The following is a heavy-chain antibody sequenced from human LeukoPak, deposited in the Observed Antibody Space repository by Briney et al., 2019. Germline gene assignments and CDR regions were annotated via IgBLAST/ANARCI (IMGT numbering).Heavy chain of an antibody. J-gene: IGHJ4*02. D-gene: IGHD6-13*01. Sequence: SETLSLTCTVSGGSISTYYWNWIRQPPGKGLEWIGYISNSGITTYNPSLKSRVTISVDSSKSQFSLKLSSVTAADTAVYYCARSGGYSSSWSLWGQGTLVTVSS. CDR1: GGSISTYY. CDR3: ARSGGYSSSWSL. V-gene: IGHV4-59*01. CDR2: ISNSGIT.